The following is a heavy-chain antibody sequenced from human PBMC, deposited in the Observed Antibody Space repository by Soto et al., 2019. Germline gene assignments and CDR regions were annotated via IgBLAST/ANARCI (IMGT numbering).Heavy chain of an antibody. CDR3: ARGHYDFWSGYFATIDY. CDR2: IHYSGST. CDR1: GGSISNYY. V-gene: IGHV4-59*08. D-gene: IGHD3-3*01. J-gene: IGHJ4*02. Sequence: QVQLQESGPGLVKPSETLSLTCTVSGGSISNYYWSWIRQPPGKGLEWIGYIHYSGSTKYNPSLKSRVAISADTSKNQFSLKLSSVTAADTAMYSCARGHYDFWSGYFATIDYWGQGTLVTVS.